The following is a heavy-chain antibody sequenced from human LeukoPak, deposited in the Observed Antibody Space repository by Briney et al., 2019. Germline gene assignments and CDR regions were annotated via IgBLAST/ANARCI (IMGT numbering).Heavy chain of an antibody. D-gene: IGHD4-17*01. V-gene: IGHV3-23*01. CDR2: IRDTASTT. Sequence: PGGSLRLSCVASGFTFSSYGMSWVRQAPGKGLEWVSSIRDTASTTEYADSVRGRFTISRDNSNNTLYLHMNSLRAEDTAVYYCARDLLWVTTGGLFDYWGQGTLVTVSS. CDR1: GFTFSSYG. CDR3: ARDLLWVTTGGLFDY. J-gene: IGHJ4*02.